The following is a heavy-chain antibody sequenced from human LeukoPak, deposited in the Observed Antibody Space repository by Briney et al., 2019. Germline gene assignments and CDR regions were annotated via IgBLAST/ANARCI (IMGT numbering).Heavy chain of an antibody. CDR2: ISSSGSTI. D-gene: IGHD3-22*01. CDR1: GFTFSSYE. Sequence: GGSLRLSCAASGFTFSSYEMNWVRQAPGKGLEWVSYISSSGSTIYYADSLKGRFTISRDNAKNSLYLQMNSLRAEDTAVYYCARYYDNSGYYVFDYWGQGTLVTVSS. CDR3: ARYYDNSGYYVFDY. J-gene: IGHJ4*02. V-gene: IGHV3-48*03.